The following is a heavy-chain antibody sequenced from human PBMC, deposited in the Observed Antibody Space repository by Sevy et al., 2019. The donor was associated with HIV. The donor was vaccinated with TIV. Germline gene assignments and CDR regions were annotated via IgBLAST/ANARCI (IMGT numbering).Heavy chain of an antibody. V-gene: IGHV3-7*01. CDR2: IKQDGSEK. J-gene: IGHJ3*02. Sequence: GGSLRLSCAASGFTFSSYWMSWFRQAPGNGLEWVANIKQDGSEKYYVDSVKGRFTISRDNAKNSLYLQMNSLRAEDTAVYYCARDLGVQLPTNAFDIWGQWTMVTVSS. CDR1: GFTFSSYW. CDR3: ARDLGVQLPTNAFDI. D-gene: IGHD5-18*01.